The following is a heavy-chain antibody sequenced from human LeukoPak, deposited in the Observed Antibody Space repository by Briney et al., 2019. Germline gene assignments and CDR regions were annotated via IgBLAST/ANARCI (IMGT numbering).Heavy chain of an antibody. D-gene: IGHD5-18*01. V-gene: IGHV4-34*01. CDR1: GGSFSGYY. CDR2: INHSGST. CDR3: ARGLKRGYSYGGGTYYFDY. J-gene: IGHJ4*02. Sequence: SETLSLTCAVYGGSFSGYYWSWIRQPPGKGLEWIGEINHSGSTNYNPSLKSRVTISVDTSKNQFSLKLSSVTAADTAVYYCARGLKRGYSYGGGTYYFDYWGQGTLVTVSS.